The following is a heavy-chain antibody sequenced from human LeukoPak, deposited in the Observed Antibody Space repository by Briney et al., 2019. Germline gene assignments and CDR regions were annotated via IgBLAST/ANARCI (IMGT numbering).Heavy chain of an antibody. D-gene: IGHD1-26*01. CDR3: AKGYSGSSYAYFAY. V-gene: IGHV3-9*01. CDR1: GFTFDDYA. Sequence: GGSLRLSCAASGFTFDDYAMHWVRQAPGKGLEWVSGISWNSGSIGYADSVKGRFTISRDNAKNSLYLQMNSLRAEDTALYYCAKGYSGSSYAYFAYWAREPWSPSPQ. J-gene: IGHJ4*02. CDR2: ISWNSGSI.